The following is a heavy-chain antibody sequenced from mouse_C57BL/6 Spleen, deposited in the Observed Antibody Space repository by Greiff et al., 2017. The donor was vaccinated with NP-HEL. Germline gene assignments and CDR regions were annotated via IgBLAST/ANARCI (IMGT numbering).Heavy chain of an antibody. CDR1: GFNIKNTY. J-gene: IGHJ3*01. CDR3: AREAPRYSGGCWFAY. D-gene: IGHD1-1*02. Sequence: VQLQQSVAELVRPGASVKLSCTASGFNIKNTYMHWVKQRPEQGLEWIGRIDPANGNTKYAPKFPGKATITADTSSNTAYLQLSSLTSEDTAIYDCAREAPRYSGGCWFAYWGQGTLVTVSA. V-gene: IGHV14-3*01. CDR2: IDPANGNT.